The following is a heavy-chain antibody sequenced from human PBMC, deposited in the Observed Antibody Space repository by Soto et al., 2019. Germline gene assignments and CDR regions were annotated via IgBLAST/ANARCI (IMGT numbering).Heavy chain of an antibody. Sequence: EVRLVESGGDLVEPGRSLRLSCAASGFSFYDYAMHWVRQVPGKGPEWVSGISWDSGSIAYADSVKGRFTISRDNAKNSLYLQMNSLRAEDTAVYFCANDILRITVFGGYMNVWGKGTTVTVSS. CDR2: ISWDSGSI. CDR1: GFSFYDYA. CDR3: ANDILRITVFGGYMNV. V-gene: IGHV3-9*01. J-gene: IGHJ6*03. D-gene: IGHD3-3*01.